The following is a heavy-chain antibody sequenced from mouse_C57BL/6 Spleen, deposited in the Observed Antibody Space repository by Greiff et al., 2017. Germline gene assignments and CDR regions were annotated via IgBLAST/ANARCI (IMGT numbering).Heavy chain of an antibody. Sequence: VQRVESGAELVRPGASVKLSCKASGYTFTDYYINWVKQRPGQGLEWIARIYPGSGNTYYNEKFKGKATLTAEKSSSTAYMQLSSLTSEDSAVYFCATGGFAYWGQGTLVTVSA. CDR3: ATGGFAY. D-gene: IGHD4-1*01. CDR2: IYPGSGNT. V-gene: IGHV1-76*01. J-gene: IGHJ3*01. CDR1: GYTFTDYY.